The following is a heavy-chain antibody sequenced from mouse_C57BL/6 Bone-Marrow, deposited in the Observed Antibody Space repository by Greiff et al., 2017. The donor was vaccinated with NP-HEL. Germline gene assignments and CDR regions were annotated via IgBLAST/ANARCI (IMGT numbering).Heavy chain of an antibody. CDR3: ARGVLCGSYWYFDV. CDR2: IYPGSGST. CDR1: GYTFTSYR. Sequence: QVQLQQPGAELVKPGASVKMSCKASGYTFTSYRITWVKQRPGQGLEWIGDIYPGSGSTNYNEKFKSKATLTVDTSSSTAYMQLSSLTSEDSAVYYCARGVLCGSYWYFDVWGTGTTVTVSS. V-gene: IGHV1-55*01. D-gene: IGHD1-1*02. J-gene: IGHJ1*03.